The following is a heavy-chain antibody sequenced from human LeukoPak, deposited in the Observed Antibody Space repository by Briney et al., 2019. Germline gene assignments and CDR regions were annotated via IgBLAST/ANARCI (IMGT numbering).Heavy chain of an antibody. CDR3: AKSPAHDFWSGHYFDY. CDR2: ISYNGGSK. V-gene: IGHV3-23*01. CDR1: GFTFNRYA. Sequence: GGSLRLSCAASGFTFNRYAMSWVRQAPGKGIEWVSGISYNGGSKFYADSVKGRFTISRDNSKNTLYLQMNSLRAEDTAVYYCAKSPAHDFWSGHYFDYWGQGTLVTVSS. D-gene: IGHD3-3*01. J-gene: IGHJ4*02.